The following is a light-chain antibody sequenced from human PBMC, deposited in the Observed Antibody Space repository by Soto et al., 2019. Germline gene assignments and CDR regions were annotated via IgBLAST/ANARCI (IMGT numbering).Light chain of an antibody. CDR3: SSYTSSSTLVV. V-gene: IGLV2-14*01. J-gene: IGLJ2*01. Sequence: QSVLTKPASVSGSPGQSITISCTGTSSDVGGYNYVSWYQQHPGKAPKLMIYEVSNRPSGVSNRFSGSKSGNTAFLTISGLQAEDEADYYCSSYTSSSTLVVFGGGTKLTVL. CDR2: EVS. CDR1: SSDVGGYNY.